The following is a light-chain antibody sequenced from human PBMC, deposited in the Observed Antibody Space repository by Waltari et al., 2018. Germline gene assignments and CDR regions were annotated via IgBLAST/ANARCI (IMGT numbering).Light chain of an antibody. CDR2: ADD. Sequence: QSVLTQTPSVSEAPRQRVTISCSGSSSNIGNTPVNWYQQVPGKAPKPLVFADDLLPSGFSDRFSGSKSGTSASLAISGLRSEDEGVYFCAAWDDSLKGVLFGGGTKLTVL. J-gene: IGLJ2*01. V-gene: IGLV1-36*01. CDR3: AAWDDSLKGVL. CDR1: SSNIGNTP.